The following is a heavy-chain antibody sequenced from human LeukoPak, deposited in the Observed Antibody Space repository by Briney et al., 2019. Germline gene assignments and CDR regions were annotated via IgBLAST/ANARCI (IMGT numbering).Heavy chain of an antibody. J-gene: IGHJ4*02. D-gene: IGHD3-22*01. Sequence: GGSLRLSCSASGFTFSSYAMHWVRQAPGKGLEWVSAISGSGGSTYYADSVKGRFTISRDNSKNTLYLQMNSLRAEDTAVYYCAKDSWGLTSPYYYDSSGYWGQGTLVTVSS. CDR2: ISGSGGST. V-gene: IGHV3-23*01. CDR1: GFTFSSYA. CDR3: AKDSWGLTSPYYYDSSGY.